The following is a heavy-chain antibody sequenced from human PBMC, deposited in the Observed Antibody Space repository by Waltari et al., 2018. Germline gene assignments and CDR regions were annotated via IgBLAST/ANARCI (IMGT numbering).Heavy chain of an antibody. V-gene: IGHV3-7*01. CDR1: GFTFSNSW. CDR2: IKQDGSEK. J-gene: IGHJ4*02. D-gene: IGHD2-15*01. CDR3: ARVASGFDY. Sequence: EVQLVESGGGLVQPGGSLSLSCSASGFTFSNSWMSWVGQAPGKGLECVANIKQDGSEKYYLDSVKGRFTISRDNAKNSLYLQMNSLRAEDTAVYYCARVASGFDYWGQGTLVTVSS.